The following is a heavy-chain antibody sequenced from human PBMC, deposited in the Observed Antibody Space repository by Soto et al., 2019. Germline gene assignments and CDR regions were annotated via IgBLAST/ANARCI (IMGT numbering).Heavy chain of an antibody. CDR3: ARHQRDDASRKIDC. V-gene: IGHV5-51*01. CDR2: INPADSDI. CDR1: DYSFTSNW. D-gene: IGHD3-16*01. Sequence: PGESLKISCQGSDYSFTSNWIGWVRQMPGKGLEWMGIINPADSDIKYSPSFQGQVTISADKSIGTAYLQWSRLKASDTAMYYCARHQRDDASRKIDCWGQGTLVTVSS. J-gene: IGHJ4*02.